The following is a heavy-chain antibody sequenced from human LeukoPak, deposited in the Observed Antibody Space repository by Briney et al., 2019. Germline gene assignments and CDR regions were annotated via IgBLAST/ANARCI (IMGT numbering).Heavy chain of an antibody. V-gene: IGHV3-48*03. D-gene: IGHD6-25*01. CDR1: GFTFSSYE. Sequence: PGGSLRLSCAASGFTFSSYEMNWVRQAPGKGLEWVSYISSSDDTIYYADSVKGRFTISRDNAKNSLYLQMNSLRAGDTAVYYCARDGTPNYSSGWVYMDVWGEGTTVTISS. CDR2: ISSSDDTI. CDR3: ARDGTPNYSSGWVYMDV. J-gene: IGHJ6*03.